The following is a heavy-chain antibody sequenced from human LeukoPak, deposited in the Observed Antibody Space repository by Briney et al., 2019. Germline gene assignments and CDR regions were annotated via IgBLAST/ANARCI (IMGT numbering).Heavy chain of an antibody. CDR3: AGPYGFDI. Sequence: GGSLILSCSASGFTVSSNYRSWGRQAPGKVLEWVSVIYSGGSTYYADSVKGRFTISRDNANNTLCLQMNRLRAEDRAVYYWAGPYGFDISGQGKLVTAS. CDR2: IYSGGST. CDR1: GFTVSSNY. V-gene: IGHV3-66*01. J-gene: IGHJ3*02.